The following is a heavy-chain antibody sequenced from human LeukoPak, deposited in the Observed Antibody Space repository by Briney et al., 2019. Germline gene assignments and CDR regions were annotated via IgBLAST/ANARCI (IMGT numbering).Heavy chain of an antibody. J-gene: IGHJ4*02. CDR1: GFTFSDYA. D-gene: IGHD1-26*01. V-gene: IGHV3-21*01. CDR2: IKGGSYSM. Sequence: AGGSLRLSCAASGFTFSDYAMKWIRQAPGKGLECVSTIKGGSYSMYYANSVKGRFTISRDNAKNSLVLEMNSLRVDDSAVYYCARGKVGVNPVPDYWGQGTLVTVSS. CDR3: ARGKVGVNPVPDY.